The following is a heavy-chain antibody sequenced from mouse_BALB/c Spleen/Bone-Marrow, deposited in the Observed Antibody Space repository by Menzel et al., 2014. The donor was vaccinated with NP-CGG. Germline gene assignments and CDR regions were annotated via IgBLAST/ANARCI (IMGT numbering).Heavy chain of an antibody. D-gene: IGHD2-4*01. CDR2: IWAGGST. CDR3: ASPIYYDYPLFAY. CDR1: GFSLTSYG. J-gene: IGHJ3*01. V-gene: IGHV2-9*02. Sequence: QVQLKETGPGLVSPSQSLSITCTVSGFSLTSYGVHWVRQPPGKGLEWLGVIWAGGSTNYNSALTSRLSISKDNSKSQVFLKMNSLQTDDTAMYYCASPIYYDYPLFAYWGQGTLVTVSA.